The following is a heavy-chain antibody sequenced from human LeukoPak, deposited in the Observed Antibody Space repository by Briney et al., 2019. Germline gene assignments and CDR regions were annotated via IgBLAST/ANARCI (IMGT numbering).Heavy chain of an antibody. CDR3: ARVGHILGAKLDY. CDR1: GFTFSSYA. CDR2: VSYDGTDK. Sequence: GGSLRLSCAASGFTFSSYAIHWVRQAPGKGLEWVAGVSYDGTDKYYADSVKGRFSISRDNSKNTLFLQMNSLKPEATGVFYCARVGHILGAKLDYWGQGTLVTVSS. D-gene: IGHD1-26*01. J-gene: IGHJ4*02. V-gene: IGHV3-30*04.